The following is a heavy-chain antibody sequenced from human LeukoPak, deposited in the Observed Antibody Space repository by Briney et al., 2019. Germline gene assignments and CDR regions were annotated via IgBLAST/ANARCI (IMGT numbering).Heavy chain of an antibody. CDR3: AQGGYRNAVFRFDY. J-gene: IGHJ4*02. V-gene: IGHV3-30*18. Sequence: GGSLRLSCAASGFTFSSYGMHWVRQAPGKGLEWVADIAYDGSNKYYADSVKGRFTISRDNSKTTLYLQMNSLRAEDTAVYYCAQGGYRNAVFRFDYWGQGALVTVSS. CDR2: IAYDGSNK. CDR1: GFTFSSYG. D-gene: IGHD6-25*01.